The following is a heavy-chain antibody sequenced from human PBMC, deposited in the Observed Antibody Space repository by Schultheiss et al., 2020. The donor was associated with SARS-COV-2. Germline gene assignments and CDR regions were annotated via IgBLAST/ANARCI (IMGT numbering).Heavy chain of an antibody. CDR1: GGSFSGYY. Sequence: SETLSLTCAVYGGSFSGYYWSWIRQPPGKGLEWIGEINHSGSTYYNPSLKSRVTISVDTSKNQFSLKLSSVTAADTAVYYCARRRSGSYHPFDYWGQGTLVTVSS. CDR3: ARRRSGSYHPFDY. J-gene: IGHJ4*02. V-gene: IGHV4-34*01. D-gene: IGHD3-10*01. CDR2: INHSGST.